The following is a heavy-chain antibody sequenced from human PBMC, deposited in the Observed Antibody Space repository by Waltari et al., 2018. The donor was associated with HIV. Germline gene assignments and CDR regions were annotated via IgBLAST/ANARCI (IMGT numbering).Heavy chain of an antibody. Sequence: EVKLVESGGGLVQPGGSVRLSCAASGFTFSSYEMNWDRQAPGKGLEWISYISSSGSSIYYADSVKGRFTISRDNGKKSLYLQMNILRAEDTAVYYCAKVREKQLWLRNWDFDLWGRGTLVTVSS. D-gene: IGHD5-18*01. CDR3: AKVREKQLWLRNWDFDL. V-gene: IGHV3-48*03. CDR2: ISSSGSSI. CDR1: GFTFSSYE. J-gene: IGHJ2*01.